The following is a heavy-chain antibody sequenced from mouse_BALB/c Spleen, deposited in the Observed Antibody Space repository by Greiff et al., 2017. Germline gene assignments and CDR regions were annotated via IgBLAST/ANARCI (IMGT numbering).Heavy chain of an antibody. CDR3: ARGDGNYGGAMDY. CDR1: GFSLTSYG. V-gene: IGHV2-9*02. D-gene: IGHD2-1*01. J-gene: IGHJ4*01. CDR2: IWAGGST. Sequence: VKLVESGPGLVAPSQSLSITCTVPGFSLTSYGVHWVRQPPGKGLEWLGVIWAGGSTNYNSALMSRLSISKDNSKSQVFLKMNRLQTDDTAMYYCARGDGNYGGAMDYWGQGTSVTVSS.